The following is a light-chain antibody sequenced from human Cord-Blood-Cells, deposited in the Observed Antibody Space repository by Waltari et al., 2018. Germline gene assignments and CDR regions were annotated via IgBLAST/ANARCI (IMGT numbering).Light chain of an antibody. CDR1: SSDVGSYNL. Sequence: QSALTQPASVSGSPGQSITISCTGTSSDVGSYNLFSWYQQHPGKAPKLMIYEGSKRPSGVSIRFSGSKSGNTASLTISGLQAEDEADYYCCSYAGSSTWVFGGGTKLTVL. V-gene: IGLV2-23*01. CDR2: EGS. CDR3: CSYAGSSTWV. J-gene: IGLJ3*02.